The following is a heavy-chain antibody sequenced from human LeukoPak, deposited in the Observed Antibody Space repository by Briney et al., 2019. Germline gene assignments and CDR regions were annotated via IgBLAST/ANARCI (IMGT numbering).Heavy chain of an antibody. CDR1: GYTFTGYY. Sequence: ASVKVSCKASGYTFTGYYMHWVRQAPGQGLEWMGIINPSGVSTSYAQKFQGRVTMTRDMSTSTVYMELSSLRSEDTAVYCCARGGVSRKPITASFDYWGQGTLVTVSS. D-gene: IGHD5-24*01. J-gene: IGHJ4*02. V-gene: IGHV1-46*01. CDR2: INPSGVST. CDR3: ARGGVSRKPITASFDY.